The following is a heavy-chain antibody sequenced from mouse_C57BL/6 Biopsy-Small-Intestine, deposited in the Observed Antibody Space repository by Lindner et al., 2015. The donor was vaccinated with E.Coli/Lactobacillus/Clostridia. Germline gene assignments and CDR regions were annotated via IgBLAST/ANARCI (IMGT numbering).Heavy chain of an antibody. D-gene: IGHD2-4*01. V-gene: IGHV1-18*01. CDR1: GYTFTDYN. CDR3: ARYDWGFAY. CDR2: INPNNGGT. Sequence: VQLQESGPELVKPGASVKIPCKASGYTFTDYNMDWVKQSHGKSLEWIGDINPNNGGTIYNQKFKGKATLTVDKSSSTAYMELRSLTSEDTAVYYCARYDWGFAYWGQGTLVTVSA. J-gene: IGHJ3*01.